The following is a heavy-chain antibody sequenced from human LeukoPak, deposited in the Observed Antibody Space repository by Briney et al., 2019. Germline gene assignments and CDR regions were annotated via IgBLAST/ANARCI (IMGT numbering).Heavy chain of an antibody. V-gene: IGHV4-4*09. J-gene: IGHJ4*02. CDR1: GGSIGSYY. CDR3: ARLHGGKGQYYFDY. Sequence: KPSETLSLTCTVSGGSIGSYYWSWIRQPPGKGKEWIGYISTSVSTNSNPSLKSRVTISVDTSKNQFSLNLSSVTAADTAVYYCARLHGGKGQYYFDYWGQGTLVTVSS. CDR2: ISTSVST. D-gene: IGHD4-23*01.